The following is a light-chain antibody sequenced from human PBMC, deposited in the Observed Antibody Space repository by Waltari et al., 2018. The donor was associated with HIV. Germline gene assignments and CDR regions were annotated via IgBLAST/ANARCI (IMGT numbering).Light chain of an antibody. V-gene: IGLV3-21*02. CDR1: HLGSKS. CDR2: DES. J-gene: IGLJ1*01. CDR3: QVWDSNSDQFV. Sequence: SYVLTQPPSLSVAPGQIASLARGGNHLGSKSVHWHQQKPGQAPLLVVYDESDRPSGIPERFSGSNSGHTATLTISRVEAGDEADYFCQVWDSNSDQFVFGSGTKVTVL.